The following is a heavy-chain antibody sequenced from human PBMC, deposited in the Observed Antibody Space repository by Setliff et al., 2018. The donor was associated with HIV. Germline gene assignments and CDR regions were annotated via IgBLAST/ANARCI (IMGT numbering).Heavy chain of an antibody. D-gene: IGHD2-21*02. CDR2: IYYSGST. V-gene: IGHV4-28*06. J-gene: IGHJ4*02. Sequence: SETLSLTCTVSGGSISSSNWWGWIRQSPGKGLEWIGYIYYSGSTNYNPSLMSRVTMSVDRAKNQVSLELTSVTALDTAVYYCARGVPLLPPNFWGQGTLVTVSS. CDR3: ARGVPLLPPNF. CDR1: GGSISSSNW.